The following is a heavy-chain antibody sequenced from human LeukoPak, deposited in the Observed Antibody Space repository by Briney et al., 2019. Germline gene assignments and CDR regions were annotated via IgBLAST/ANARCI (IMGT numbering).Heavy chain of an antibody. V-gene: IGHV4-34*01. CDR2: INHSGST. CDR1: GGSFSGYY. J-gene: IGHJ4*02. CDR3: ARGRSSTRCYWGCRYFDY. D-gene: IGHD2-2*01. Sequence: PSETLSLTCAVYGGSFSGYYWSWIRQPPGKGLEWIGEINHSGSTNYNPSLKSRVTISVDTSKNQFSLKLSSVTAADTAVYYCARGRSSTRCYWGCRYFDYWGQGTLVTVSS.